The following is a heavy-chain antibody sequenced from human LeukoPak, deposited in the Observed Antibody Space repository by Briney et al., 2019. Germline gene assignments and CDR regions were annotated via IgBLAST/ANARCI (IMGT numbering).Heavy chain of an antibody. J-gene: IGHJ3*02. Sequence: PSETLSLTCTVSGGSISDYYWSWIRQPLGKGLEWIGYIYYSGSTNYNPSLKSRVTISVDTSKNQFSLKLSSVTAADTAVYYCARQGVSGGWTTDAFDIWGQGTMVTVSS. D-gene: IGHD6-19*01. CDR2: IYYSGST. V-gene: IGHV4-59*08. CDR3: ARQGVSGGWTTDAFDI. CDR1: GGSISDYY.